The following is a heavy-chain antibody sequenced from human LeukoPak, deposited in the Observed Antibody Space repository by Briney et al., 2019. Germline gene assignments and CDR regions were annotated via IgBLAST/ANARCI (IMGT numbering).Heavy chain of an antibody. V-gene: IGHV4-59*01. D-gene: IGHD6-13*01. CDR2: IYYSGTT. CDR1: GGSISSYY. J-gene: IGHJ5*02. Sequence: PSETLSLTCTVSGGSISSYYWSWIRQPPGKGLDWTGYIYYSGTTNYNPSLKSRVTISVDTSKNQFSLKLNSVTAADTAVYYCVRDSRHSSRGNCFDPWGQGTLVTVSS. CDR3: VRDSRHSSRGNCFDP.